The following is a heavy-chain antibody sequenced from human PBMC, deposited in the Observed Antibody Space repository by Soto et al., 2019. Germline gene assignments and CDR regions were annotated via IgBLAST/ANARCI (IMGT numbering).Heavy chain of an antibody. J-gene: IGHJ3*02. Sequence: QVQLVQSGAEVKKPGASVKVSCKASGYTFTSYYMHWVRQAPGQGLEWMGIINPSGGSTSYAQKFQGRATMSRDTSSSTIYMELSSLRSEDTAVYYCARIPYDFWSGNDAFDIWGQGTMVTVSS. CDR1: GYTFTSYY. CDR3: ARIPYDFWSGNDAFDI. V-gene: IGHV1-46*03. D-gene: IGHD3-3*01. CDR2: INPSGGST.